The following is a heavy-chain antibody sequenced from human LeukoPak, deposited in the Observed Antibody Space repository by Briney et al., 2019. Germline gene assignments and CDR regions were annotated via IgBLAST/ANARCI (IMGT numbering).Heavy chain of an antibody. J-gene: IGHJ4*02. CDR3: AKGPYGDPDYYFDY. CDR2: ISSNGGNT. CDR1: GFTFSGYG. Sequence: PGGSLRLSCAASGFTFSGYGMSWVRQAPGKGLEYVSAISSNGGNTYYANSVKGRFTISRDNSKNTLYLQMGSLRPEDMAVYYCAKGPYGDPDYYFDYWGQGTLVTVSS. D-gene: IGHD4-17*01. V-gene: IGHV3-64*01.